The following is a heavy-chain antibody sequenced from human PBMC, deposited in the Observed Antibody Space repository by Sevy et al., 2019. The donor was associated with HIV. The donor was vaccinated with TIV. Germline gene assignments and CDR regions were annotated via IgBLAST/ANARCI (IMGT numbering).Heavy chain of an antibody. V-gene: IGHV4-38-2*01. CDR2: IYHSGST. D-gene: IGHD2-2*01. CDR3: ARADPIVVVPAAKGGWFDP. J-gene: IGHJ5*02. Sequence: SETLSLTCAVSGYSISSGYYWGWIRQPPGKGLEWIGSIYHSGSTYYNPSLKSRVTISVDTSKNQFSLKLSSVTAADTVVYYCARADPIVVVPAAKGGWFDPWGQGTLVTVSS. CDR1: GYSISSGYY.